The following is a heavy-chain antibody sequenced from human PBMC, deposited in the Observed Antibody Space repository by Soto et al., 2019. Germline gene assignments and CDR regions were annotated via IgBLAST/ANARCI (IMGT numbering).Heavy chain of an antibody. CDR3: ARGHYDFWSGYYGYFDY. J-gene: IGHJ4*02. Sequence: KTSETLSLTCAVYGGSFSGYYWSWIRQPPGKGLEWIGEINHSGSTNYNPSLKSRVTISVDTSKNQFSLKLSSVTAAGTAVYYCARGHYDFWSGYYGYFDYWGQGTLVTVSS. CDR1: GGSFSGYY. CDR2: INHSGST. V-gene: IGHV4-34*01. D-gene: IGHD3-3*01.